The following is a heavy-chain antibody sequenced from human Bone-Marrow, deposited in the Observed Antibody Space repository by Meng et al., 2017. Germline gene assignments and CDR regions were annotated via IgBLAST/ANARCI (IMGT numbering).Heavy chain of an antibody. Sequence: VQLVRSGAEVKKPGASVKGSCKASGYTFAGYYMHWVRQAPGQGLEWMGRINPNSGGTNYAQKFQGRVTMTRDTSISTAYMELSRLRSDDTAVYYCAVHYYGSGSSTFDYWGQRTLVTVSS. J-gene: IGHJ4*02. V-gene: IGHV1-2*06. CDR1: GYTFAGYY. D-gene: IGHD3-10*01. CDR2: INPNSGGT. CDR3: AVHYYGSGSSTFDY.